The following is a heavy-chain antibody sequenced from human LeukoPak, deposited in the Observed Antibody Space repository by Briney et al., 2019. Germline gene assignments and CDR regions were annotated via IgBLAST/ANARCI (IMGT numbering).Heavy chain of an antibody. Sequence: SETLSLTCAVYGGSFSGYYWSWIRQPPGKGLEWIGEINHSGSTNYNPSLKSRVTISVDTSKNQFSLKLSSVTAADTAVYYCARAGLVDGDYIYHNDYWGQGTLVTVSS. D-gene: IGHD4-17*01. V-gene: IGHV4-34*01. CDR1: GGSFSGYY. J-gene: IGHJ4*02. CDR2: INHSGST. CDR3: ARAGLVDGDYIYHNDY.